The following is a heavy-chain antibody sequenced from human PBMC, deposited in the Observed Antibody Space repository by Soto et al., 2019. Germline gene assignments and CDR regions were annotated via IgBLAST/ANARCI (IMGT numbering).Heavy chain of an antibody. J-gene: IGHJ3*02. D-gene: IGHD2-21*02. CDR2: ISAYNGNT. V-gene: IGHV1-18*01. Sequence: ASVKVSCKASGYTFTSYGISWVRQAPGQGLEWMGWISAYNGNTNYAQKLQGRVTMTTDTSTSTAYMELRSLRSDDTAVYYCARDPHIVVVTAIPGDAFDIWGQGTMVTVS. CDR1: GYTFTSYG. CDR3: ARDPHIVVVTAIPGDAFDI.